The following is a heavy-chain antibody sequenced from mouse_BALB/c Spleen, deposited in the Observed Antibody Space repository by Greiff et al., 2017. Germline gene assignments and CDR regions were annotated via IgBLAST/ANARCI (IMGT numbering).Heavy chain of an antibody. Sequence: QVQLKQPGAELVKPGASVKMSCKASGYTFTSYNMHWVKQTPGQGLEWIGAIYPGNGDTSYNQKFKGKATLTADKSSSTAYMQLSSLTSEDSAVYYCARSGDYDRGYAMDYWGQGTSVTVSS. CDR1: GYTFTSYN. V-gene: IGHV1-12*01. CDR2: IYPGNGDT. D-gene: IGHD2-4*01. CDR3: ARSGDYDRGYAMDY. J-gene: IGHJ4*01.